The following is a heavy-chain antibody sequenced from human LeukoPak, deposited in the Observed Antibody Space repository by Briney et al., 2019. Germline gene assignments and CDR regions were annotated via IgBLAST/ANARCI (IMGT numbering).Heavy chain of an antibody. V-gene: IGHV6-1*01. Sequence: SQTLSLTCAISGDTVSSNTAAWNRIRQSPSRGLEWLGRTYYRSKWNNDYAVSVQNRITINPDTSKNQFSLQLKSATPEDTAVYYYTRQRSTSTDYYGMDVWGQGTTVTVSS. D-gene: IGHD6-6*01. CDR2: TYYRSKWNN. CDR3: TRQRSTSTDYYGMDV. CDR1: GDTVSSNTAA. J-gene: IGHJ6*02.